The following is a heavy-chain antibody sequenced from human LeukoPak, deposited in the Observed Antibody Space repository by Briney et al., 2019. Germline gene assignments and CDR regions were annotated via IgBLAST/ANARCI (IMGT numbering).Heavy chain of an antibody. CDR2: ISYDGKVT. V-gene: IGHV3-30*18. Sequence: GESLRLSCAASGFTFSNFGMHWVRQAPGKGLKWVAVISYDGKVTFYADSVKGRFTISRDNSKNTLYLHMTSLRGGDTALYYCAKERDYRVSTSCDYWGQGTQVTVSS. CDR1: GFTFSNFG. CDR3: AKERDYRVSTSCDY. J-gene: IGHJ4*02. D-gene: IGHD3-10*01.